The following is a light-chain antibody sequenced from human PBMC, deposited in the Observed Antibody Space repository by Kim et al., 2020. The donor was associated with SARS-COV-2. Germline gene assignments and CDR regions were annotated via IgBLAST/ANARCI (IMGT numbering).Light chain of an antibody. V-gene: IGLV3-1*01. CDR1: KLWEKY. J-gene: IGLJ3*02. Sequence: VSPGQIARILCSGAKLWEKYVGLYQQTPGRSPVMAIFQDSRRPSGSPERFSCSNSRNTVTLPISGAQVMDEADYYCHAWDSRTEVFRGGTQLTVL. CDR2: QDS. CDR3: HAWDSRTEV.